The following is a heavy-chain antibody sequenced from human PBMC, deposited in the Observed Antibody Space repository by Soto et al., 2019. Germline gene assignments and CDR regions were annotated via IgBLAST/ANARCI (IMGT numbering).Heavy chain of an antibody. J-gene: IGHJ6*02. Sequence: SETLSLTCAVYGGSFSGYYWSWIRQPPGKGLEWIVEINHSGSTNYNPSLKSRVTISVDTSKNQFSLKLSSVTAADTAVYYCARGREGDYYGSEYYYYYGMDVWGQGTTVTVSS. D-gene: IGHD3-10*01. CDR3: ARGREGDYYGSEYYYYYGMDV. CDR2: INHSGST. V-gene: IGHV4-34*01. CDR1: GGSFSGYY.